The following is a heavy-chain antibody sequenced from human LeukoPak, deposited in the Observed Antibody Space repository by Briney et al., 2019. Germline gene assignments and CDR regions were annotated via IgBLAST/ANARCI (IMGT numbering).Heavy chain of an antibody. CDR1: GFTFSSYA. D-gene: IGHD3-10*01. CDR2: ISYDGSNK. V-gene: IGHV3-30*04. J-gene: IGHJ4*02. Sequence: GGSLRLSCAASGFTFSSYAMHWVCQAPGKGLGWVAVISYDGSNKYYADSVKGRFTIYRDNSKNTLYLQMNSLRGDDTAVYYCGSNGLGGYLLEYWGEGALVTVSS. CDR3: GSNGLGGYLLEY.